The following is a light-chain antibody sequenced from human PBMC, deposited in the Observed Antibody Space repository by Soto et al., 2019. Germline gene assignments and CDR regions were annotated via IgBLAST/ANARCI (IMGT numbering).Light chain of an antibody. Sequence: LSPGERATLSCRASQSVSSSFLAWYQQKVGQAPRLLIYDASSRATGIPDRFSGSGSGTDFTLTISRLEPEDFAVYYCQQYGSSPRTFGQGTRLEIK. CDR3: QQYGSSPRT. CDR2: DAS. V-gene: IGKV3-20*01. J-gene: IGKJ5*01. CDR1: QSVSSSF.